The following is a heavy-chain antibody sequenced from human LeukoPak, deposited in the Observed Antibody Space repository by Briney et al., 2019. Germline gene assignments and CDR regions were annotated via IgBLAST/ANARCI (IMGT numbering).Heavy chain of an antibody. V-gene: IGHV4-59*01. CDR3: ARNQHSYDSSGPGYWYVDL. J-gene: IGHJ2*01. CDR1: DGSISSDY. CDR2: IYHSGST. D-gene: IGHD3-22*01. Sequence: SETLSLTCTVSDGSISSDYGSSIRQPPGKGLELIGYIYHSGSTNYNPSLKSRVAISVDPSKNEFSLKLSSVTAADTAMYYCARNQHSYDSSGPGYWYVDLWGRGTLVTVSS.